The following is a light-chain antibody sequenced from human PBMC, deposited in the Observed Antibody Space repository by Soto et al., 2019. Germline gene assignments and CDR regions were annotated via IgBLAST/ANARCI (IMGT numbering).Light chain of an antibody. J-gene: IGLJ1*01. CDR3: AAWDDSLNAL. Sequence: QSVLTQPPSLSATPGQRVNISCSGSFSNIGDNAVNWYQQLPGAAPKLLIYLNDQRPSGVPDRFSGSKSDTSAFLAISGLQSEDEDDYYCAAWDDSLNALFGTGTKVTVL. CDR2: LND. V-gene: IGLV1-44*01. CDR1: FSNIGDNA.